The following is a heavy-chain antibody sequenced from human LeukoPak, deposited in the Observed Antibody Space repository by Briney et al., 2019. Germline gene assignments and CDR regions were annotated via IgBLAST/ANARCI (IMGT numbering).Heavy chain of an antibody. CDR2: ISGSGGST. V-gene: IGHV3-23*01. D-gene: IGHD6-13*01. J-gene: IGHJ4*02. Sequence: ASVKVSCKASGYTFSSYAMSWVRQAPGKGLEWVSAISGSGGSTYYADSVKGRFTISRDNSKNTLYLQMNSLRAEDTAVYYCAKDLRAAAATPLDYWGQGTLVTVSS. CDR3: AKDLRAAAATPLDY. CDR1: GYTFSSYA.